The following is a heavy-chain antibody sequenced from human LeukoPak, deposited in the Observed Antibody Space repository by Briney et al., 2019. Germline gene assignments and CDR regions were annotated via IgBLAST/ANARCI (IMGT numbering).Heavy chain of an antibody. CDR3: AKDEEGQVTPDY. D-gene: IGHD5-18*01. V-gene: IGHV3-7*03. J-gene: IGHJ4*02. CDR1: GFTFSNYG. CDR2: IKQDGSEK. Sequence: GGSLRLSCAASGFTFSNYGMSWVRQAPGKGLEWVASIKQDGSEKFYVDSVKGRFTISRDNAKNSLYLQMNSLRAEDTAVYYCAKDEEGQVTPDYWGQGALVTVSS.